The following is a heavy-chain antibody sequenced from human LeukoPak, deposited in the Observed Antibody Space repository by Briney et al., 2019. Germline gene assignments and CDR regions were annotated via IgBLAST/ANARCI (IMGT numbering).Heavy chain of an antibody. V-gene: IGHV3-21*01. CDR2: ISSSSSYI. Sequence: GGSLRLSCAASGFTFSSYSMNWVRQAPGKGLEWVSSISSSSSYIYYADSVKGRFTISRDNAKNSLYLQMNSLRAEDTAVYYCARDPPIVVVPAAIHPWGQGTLVTVSS. J-gene: IGHJ5*02. CDR1: GFTFSSYS. D-gene: IGHD2-2*01. CDR3: ARDPPIVVVPAAIHP.